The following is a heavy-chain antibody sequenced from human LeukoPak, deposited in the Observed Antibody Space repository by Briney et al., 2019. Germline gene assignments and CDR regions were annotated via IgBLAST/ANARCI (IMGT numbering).Heavy chain of an antibody. J-gene: IGHJ4*02. D-gene: IGHD3-22*01. CDR1: GGSISSSSYY. CDR3: ARRNYYDSSGYYYEDY. V-gene: IGHV4-39*01. Sequence: KPSETLSLTCTVSGGSISSSSYYWGWIRQPPGEGLEWIGRIYYSGSTYYNPSLKSRVTISVDTSKNQFSLKLSSVTAADTAVYYCARRNYYDSSGYYYEDYWGQGTLVTVSS. CDR2: IYYSGST.